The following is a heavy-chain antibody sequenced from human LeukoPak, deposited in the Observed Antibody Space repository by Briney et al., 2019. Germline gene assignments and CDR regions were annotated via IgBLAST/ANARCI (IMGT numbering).Heavy chain of an antibody. Sequence: ASVKVSCKASGYTFTDYYMHWVRQAPGQGLEWMGWINPNSGGTNYAQKFQGRVTMTRDTSISTAYMELSRLTSDDTAVYYCARHHYYDSSGYYFAPDYWGQGTLVTVSS. D-gene: IGHD3-22*01. CDR3: ARHHYYDSSGYYFAPDY. J-gene: IGHJ4*02. CDR1: GYTFTDYY. CDR2: INPNSGGT. V-gene: IGHV1-2*02.